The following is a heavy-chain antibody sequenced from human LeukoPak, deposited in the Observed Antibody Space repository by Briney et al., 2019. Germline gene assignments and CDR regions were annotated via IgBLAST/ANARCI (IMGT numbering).Heavy chain of an antibody. CDR1: GYTFTGYY. CDR2: INPNSGGT. J-gene: IGHJ3*02. V-gene: IGHV1-2*02. D-gene: IGHD1-20*01. CDR3: ARDSGWYNSGTDAFDI. Sequence: ASVKVSCKASGYTFTGYYMHWVRQAPGQGLEWMGWINPNSGGTNYAQKFQGRVTMTRDTSISTAYMELCRLRSDDTAVYYCARDSGWYNSGTDAFDIWGQGTMVTVSS.